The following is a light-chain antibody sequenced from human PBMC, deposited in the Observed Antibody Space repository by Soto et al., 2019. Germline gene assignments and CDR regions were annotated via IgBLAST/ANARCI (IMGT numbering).Light chain of an antibody. V-gene: IGKV3-15*01. CDR3: QKYNAWQRT. Sequence: EIVMTQSPVTLSVSPGERATLSCRASQSVGGDVAWYQQIPGQSPRLLIYGAVTRATGVAARFTGGGSGTEFTLTVESLQSEDLATYYCQKYNAWQRTFGQGPKLEI. J-gene: IGKJ2*01. CDR1: QSVGGD. CDR2: GAV.